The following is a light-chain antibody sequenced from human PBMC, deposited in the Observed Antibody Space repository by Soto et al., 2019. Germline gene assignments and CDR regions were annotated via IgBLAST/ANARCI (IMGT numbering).Light chain of an antibody. CDR2: DAS. CDR3: QQYNNWWT. CDR1: QSVSNN. J-gene: IGKJ1*01. V-gene: IGKV3-15*01. Sequence: EIVMTQSPATLSVSPGERATLSCRASQSVSNNLAWYQKKPGQAPRLLIYDASTRATGIPARFSGGGSGTEFTLTISSLQSEDFAVYYCQQYNNWWTFGQGTRVEIK.